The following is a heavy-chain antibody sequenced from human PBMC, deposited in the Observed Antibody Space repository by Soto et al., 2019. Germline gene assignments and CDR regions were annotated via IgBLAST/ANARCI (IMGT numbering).Heavy chain of an antibody. CDR2: IDTHNGDT. D-gene: IGHD1-1*01. V-gene: IGHV1-18*04. CDR3: ARDWKTGYGMDI. Sequence: QIHLVQSGAEVKMPGASVKVSCKASGYTFSTYGISWVRRAPGQGLEWIGWIDTHNGDTNYAQIFQGRVTMTTDTSTSTAYMEVRSLRADDTAMYYCARDWKTGYGMDIWGQGTTVSVS. J-gene: IGHJ6*02. CDR1: GYTFSTYG.